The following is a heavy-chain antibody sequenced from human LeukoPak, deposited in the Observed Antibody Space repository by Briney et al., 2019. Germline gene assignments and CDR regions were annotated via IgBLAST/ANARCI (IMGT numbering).Heavy chain of an antibody. CDR1: GGSFSGYY. D-gene: IGHD1-26*01. Sequence: PSETLSLTCAVYGGSFSGYYWSWIRQPPGKGLEWIGEINHSGSTNYNPSLKSRVTISVETSKNQFSLKLSSVTAADTAVYYCARAGAIFDYWGQGTLVTVSS. V-gene: IGHV4-34*01. CDR3: ARAGAIFDY. CDR2: INHSGST. J-gene: IGHJ4*02.